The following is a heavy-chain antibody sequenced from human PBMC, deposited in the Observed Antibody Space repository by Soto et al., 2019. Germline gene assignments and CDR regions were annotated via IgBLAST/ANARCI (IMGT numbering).Heavy chain of an antibody. D-gene: IGHD1-7*01. Sequence: ASETLSLTCTVSGGSISRYDWSWIRQPPGKGLEWIGDIYYSGSTNYNPSLKSRVTISVDTSKNQFSLKLSSVTAADTAVYYCARHGRLELPLSPLNYWGQGTLVTVSS. CDR2: IYYSGST. V-gene: IGHV4-59*08. J-gene: IGHJ4*02. CDR3: ARHGRLELPLSPLNY. CDR1: GGSISRYD.